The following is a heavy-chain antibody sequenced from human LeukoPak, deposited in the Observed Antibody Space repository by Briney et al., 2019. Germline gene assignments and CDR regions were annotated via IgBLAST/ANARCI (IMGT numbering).Heavy chain of an antibody. CDR2: ISSNGGST. CDR1: GFTFSSYA. V-gene: IGHV3-64D*09. Sequence: PGGSLRLSCSASGFTFSSYAMHWVRQAPGKGLEYVSAISSNGGSTYYADSVKGRFTISRDNSKNTLYLQMSSLRAEDTAVYYYVKGDIVVVPAATLEYWGQGTLVTVSS. D-gene: IGHD2-2*01. J-gene: IGHJ4*02. CDR3: VKGDIVVVPAATLEY.